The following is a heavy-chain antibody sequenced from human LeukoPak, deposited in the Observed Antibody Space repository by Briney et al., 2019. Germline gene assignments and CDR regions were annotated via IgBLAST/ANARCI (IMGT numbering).Heavy chain of an antibody. J-gene: IGHJ4*02. D-gene: IGHD4-17*01. Sequence: GGSLRLSCAASGFTFSSYWMSWVRQAPGKGLEWVANIKQDGSEKYYVDSVKGRFTISRDNAKNSLYLQMNSLRAEDTAVYYCAREADDYGDYGDYWGQGSLVTVSS. CDR3: AREADDYGDYGDY. CDR1: GFTFSSYW. V-gene: IGHV3-7*01. CDR2: IKQDGSEK.